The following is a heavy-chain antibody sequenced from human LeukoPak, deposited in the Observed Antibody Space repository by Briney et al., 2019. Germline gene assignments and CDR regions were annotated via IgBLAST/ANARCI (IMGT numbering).Heavy chain of an antibody. CDR3: ARANSGWSINLDY. CDR2: IDHSGST. V-gene: IGHV4-34*01. Sequence: PSETLSLTCAVYGGSFSGYYWTWIPPPPPPPPHPIGEIDHSGSTNYNPSLKSRVTISVDTSKNQFSLKLSSVSAADTAVYYCARANSGWSINLDYRDQGTLVTVSS. D-gene: IGHD6-19*01. CDR1: GGSFSGYY. J-gene: IGHJ4*02.